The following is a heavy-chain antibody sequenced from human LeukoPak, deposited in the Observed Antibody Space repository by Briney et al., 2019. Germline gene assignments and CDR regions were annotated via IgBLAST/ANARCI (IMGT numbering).Heavy chain of an antibody. J-gene: IGHJ4*02. D-gene: IGHD3-22*01. Sequence: PSETLSLTCTVSGGSISSGSYYWSWIRPPAGKGLEWLGRIYTSGSTNYNPSLKSRVTISVDTSKNQFSLKLSSVTAADTAVYYCARDYDSSGYHLLGYWGQGTLVTVSS. CDR3: ARDYDSSGYHLLGY. V-gene: IGHV4-61*02. CDR1: GGSISSGSYY. CDR2: IYTSGST.